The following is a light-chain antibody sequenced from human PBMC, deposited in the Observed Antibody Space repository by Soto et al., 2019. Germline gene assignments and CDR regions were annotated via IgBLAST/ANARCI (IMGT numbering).Light chain of an antibody. Sequence: QSALTQPASVSGSPGQSITISCTGTSSDVGGSNYVSWYQQHPGKAPKLIISDVSYRPSGVSNRFSGSKSGNTASLTISGLQVEYVADYYSSSYTSSSTYVFGTGNNVPVL. J-gene: IGLJ1*01. V-gene: IGLV2-14*01. CDR2: DVS. CDR1: SSDVGGSNY. CDR3: SSYTSSSTYV.